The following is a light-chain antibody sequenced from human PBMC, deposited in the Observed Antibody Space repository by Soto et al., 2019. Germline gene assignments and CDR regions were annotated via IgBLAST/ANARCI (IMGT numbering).Light chain of an antibody. CDR2: YDS. Sequence: SYELTQPPSVSVAPGKTASVACGGSNIGSKSVHWYQKKSGQAPVLVMYYDSDRPSGIPERFSGSDSGNTATLTISRGVAGDEADYYCQVWDISSGHVVFGGGTKLTVL. CDR3: QVWDISSGHVV. CDR1: NIGSKS. V-gene: IGLV3-21*01. J-gene: IGLJ3*02.